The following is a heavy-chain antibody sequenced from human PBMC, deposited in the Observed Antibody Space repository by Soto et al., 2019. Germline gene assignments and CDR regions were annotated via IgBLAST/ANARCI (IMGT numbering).Heavy chain of an antibody. Sequence: GGSLRLSCAASGFIFSDYNMNWVRQAPGKGLEWVAYIDIYSTTITYADSVKGRFTTSRDNAKNALYLQMNSLRDEDTAVYYCARDFCANGICYLRTPSTWGQGTLVTVSS. V-gene: IGHV3-48*02. CDR3: ARDFCANGICYLRTPST. CDR1: GFIFSDYN. CDR2: IDIYSTTI. D-gene: IGHD2-8*01. J-gene: IGHJ1*01.